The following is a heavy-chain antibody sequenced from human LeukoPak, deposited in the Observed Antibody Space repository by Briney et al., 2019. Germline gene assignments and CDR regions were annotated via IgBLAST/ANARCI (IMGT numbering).Heavy chain of an antibody. CDR2: IYSGGST. V-gene: IGHV3-53*01. J-gene: IGHJ4*02. Sequence: QTGGSLRLSFAASGFTVSSNYMSWVRQAPGKGLEWVSVIYSGGSTYYADSVKGRFTISRDNSKNTLNLQMNSLRAEDTAVYYCARDLHPRSGSYSEYWGQGTLVTVSS. CDR1: GFTVSSNY. CDR3: ARDLHPRSGSYSEY. D-gene: IGHD3-10*01.